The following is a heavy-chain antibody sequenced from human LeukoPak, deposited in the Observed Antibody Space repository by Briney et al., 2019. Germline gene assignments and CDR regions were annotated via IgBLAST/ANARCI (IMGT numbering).Heavy chain of an antibody. D-gene: IGHD4-23*01. J-gene: IGHJ4*02. CDR3: ARDYGGSSPFDY. V-gene: IGHV3-21*05. CDR1: GFTFTSNW. Sequence: PGGSLRLSCAASGFTFTSNWMSWVRQAPGKGLEWVSYISSSGSDIYYADSVKGRFTISRDNAKNSLYLHMNSLRAEDTAVYYCARDYGGSSPFDYWGQGTLVTVSS. CDR2: ISSSGSDI.